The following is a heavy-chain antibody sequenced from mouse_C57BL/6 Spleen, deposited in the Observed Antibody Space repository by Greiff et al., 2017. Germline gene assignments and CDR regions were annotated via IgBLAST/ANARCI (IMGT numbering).Heavy chain of an antibody. V-gene: IGHV1-15*01. J-gene: IGHJ2*01. CDR2: IDPETGGT. Sequence: VQRVESGAELVRPGASVTLSCKASGYTFTDYEMHWVKQTPVHGLEWIGAIDPETGGTAYNQKFKGKAILTADKSSSTAYMELHSLTSEDSAVYYCTRSTMVARKLFDYWGQGTTLTVSS. D-gene: IGHD2-1*01. CDR1: GYTFTDYE. CDR3: TRSTMVARKLFDY.